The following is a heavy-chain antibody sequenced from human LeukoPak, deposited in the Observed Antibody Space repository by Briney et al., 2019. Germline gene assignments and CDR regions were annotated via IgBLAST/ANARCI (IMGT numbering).Heavy chain of an antibody. CDR2: IIPILGIA. J-gene: IGHJ6*02. CDR1: GYTFTGYY. Sequence: SVKVSCKASGYTFTGYYMHWVRQAPGQGLEWMGRIIPILGIANYAQKFQGRVTITADKSTSTAYMELSSLRSEDTAVYYCARGSGSIYYYYGMDVWGQGTTVTVSS. CDR3: ARGSGSIYYYYGMDV. V-gene: IGHV1-69*04. D-gene: IGHD3-10*01.